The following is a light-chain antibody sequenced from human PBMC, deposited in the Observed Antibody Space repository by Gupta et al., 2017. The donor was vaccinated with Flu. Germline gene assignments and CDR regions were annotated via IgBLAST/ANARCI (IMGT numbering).Light chain of an antibody. CDR3: QQDSRSPRP. Sequence: IVLTQSPGTLSLSPGERPTLSCRASQSVSSTYLAWYQQKPGQAPRLLIYGASTRATGIPARFSGSGSGTDFTLTISRLEPEDFAVYYCQQDSRSPRPFGQGTKVEIK. CDR1: QSVSSTY. CDR2: GAS. V-gene: IGKV3-20*01. J-gene: IGKJ1*01.